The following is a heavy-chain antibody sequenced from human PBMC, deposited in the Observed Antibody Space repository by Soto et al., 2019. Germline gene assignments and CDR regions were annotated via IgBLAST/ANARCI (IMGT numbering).Heavy chain of an antibody. CDR1: GGSISSGGYY. CDR2: IYYSGST. CDR3: AXEPSRRDGYNFWYYGMDV. V-gene: IGHV4-31*03. D-gene: IGHD5-12*01. J-gene: IGHJ6*02. Sequence: SETLSLTCSVSGGSISSGGYYWSWIRQHPGKGLEWIGYIYYSGSTYYNPSLKSRVTISVDTSKNQFSLKLSSVTAADTAVYYCAXEPSRRDGYNFWYYGMDVWGQGTTVTVSS.